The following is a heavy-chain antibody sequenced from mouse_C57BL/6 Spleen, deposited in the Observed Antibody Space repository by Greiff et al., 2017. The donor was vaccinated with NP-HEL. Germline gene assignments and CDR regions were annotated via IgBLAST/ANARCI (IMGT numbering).Heavy chain of an antibody. CDR3: ARGAYPRAMDY. CDR2: ISTASSTI. V-gene: IGHV5-17*01. J-gene: IGHJ4*01. CDR1: GFTFSDYG. D-gene: IGHD3-1*01. Sequence: EVMLVEPGGGLVKPGGSLKLSCAASGFTFSDYGMHWVRQAPEQGLEWVAYISTASSTIYYADTVKGRFTISRDNAKNTLFLQLTSLRSEDTAMYYCARGAYPRAMDYWGQGTSVTVSS.